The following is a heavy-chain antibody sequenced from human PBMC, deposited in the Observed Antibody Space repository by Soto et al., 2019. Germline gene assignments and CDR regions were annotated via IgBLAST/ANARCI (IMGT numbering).Heavy chain of an antibody. D-gene: IGHD3-10*01. CDR2: ISSTSSTI. Sequence: EVQLVESGGGLVQPGGSLRLSCAASGFTFSSYSMNWVRQAPGKGLEWVSYISSTSSTIYYADSVKGRFTISRDNAQNSLHLQMDSLRAEDTAVYYCARAKRLPKIPMAADYWGQGTLVTVSS. J-gene: IGHJ4*02. CDR3: ARAKRLPKIPMAADY. CDR1: GFTFSSYS. V-gene: IGHV3-48*01.